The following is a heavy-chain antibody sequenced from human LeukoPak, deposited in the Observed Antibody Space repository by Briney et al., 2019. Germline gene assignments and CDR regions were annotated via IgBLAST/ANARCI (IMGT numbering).Heavy chain of an antibody. Sequence: GGSLRLSCAASAFTFSDYSMNWVRQAPGKGLEWISYISGRSSTIYYADSVRGRFTISRDNAKNSMYLQMNSLRAEDTAVYYCARDRLTSGSYLFDYWGQGTLVTVSS. CDR3: ARDRLTSGSYLFDY. CDR1: AFTFSDYS. J-gene: IGHJ4*02. D-gene: IGHD1-26*01. CDR2: ISGRSSTI. V-gene: IGHV3-48*01.